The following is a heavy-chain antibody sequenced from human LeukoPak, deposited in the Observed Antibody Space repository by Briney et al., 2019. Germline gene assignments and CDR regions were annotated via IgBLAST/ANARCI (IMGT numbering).Heavy chain of an antibody. D-gene: IGHD6-13*01. CDR1: GFTFSSYA. CDR2: ITSSGGNT. V-gene: IGHV3-23*01. Sequence: PGGSLRPSCAASGFTFSSYAMSWVRQAPGKGLEWVSAITSSGGNTYYADSVKGRFIISRDNSKNTLDLQMNSLRAEDTAIYYCAKVYRSSWYFGYFDYWGHGTLVTISS. J-gene: IGHJ4*01. CDR3: AKVYRSSWYFGYFDY.